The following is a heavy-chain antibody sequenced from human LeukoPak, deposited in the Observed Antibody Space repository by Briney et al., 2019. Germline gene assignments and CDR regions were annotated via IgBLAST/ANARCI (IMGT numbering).Heavy chain of an antibody. CDR2: ISAYNGNT. D-gene: IGHD2-2*02. J-gene: IGHJ5*02. V-gene: IGHV1-18*01. CDR1: GYTFMSYG. CDR3: ARELKGDYCSTTSCYTGNWFDP. Sequence: ASVKVSCKASGYTFMSYGIRWVRPAPGQGLEWMGWISAYNGNTNYAQKLQGRVTMTTDTSTSTAYMELRSLRSDDTAVYYCARELKGDYCSTTSCYTGNWFDPWGQGTLVTVSS.